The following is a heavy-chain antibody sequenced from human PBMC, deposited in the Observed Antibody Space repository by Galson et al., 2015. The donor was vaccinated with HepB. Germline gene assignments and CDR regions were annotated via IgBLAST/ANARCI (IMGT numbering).Heavy chain of an antibody. Sequence: SLRLSCAASGFTFSSYSMNWVRQAPGKGLEWVSSISSSSSYIYYADSVKGRFTISRDNAKNSLYPQMNSLRAEDTAVYYCAKAKLGIFAGPDYWGQGTLVTVSS. J-gene: IGHJ4*02. V-gene: IGHV3-21*01. CDR3: AKAKLGIFAGPDY. CDR1: GFTFSSYS. CDR2: ISSSSSYI. D-gene: IGHD7-27*01.